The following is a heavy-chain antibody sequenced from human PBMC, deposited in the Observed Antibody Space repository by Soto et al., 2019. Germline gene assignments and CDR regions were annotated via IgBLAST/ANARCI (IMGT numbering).Heavy chain of an antibody. J-gene: IGHJ4*02. CDR1: GFSLNTGGVG. D-gene: IGHD2-15*01. CDR2: IYWDGDT. Sequence: QISLKESGPPLVKPTQTLTLTGTFSGFSLNTGGVGVGWLRQPPGKALEWLALIYWDGDTRYRPSLQSRLTVTADTSYNQVVLSMSRMGPEDTATYFCANRNVEVVGGSTNAFDDWGQGALVTVSS. V-gene: IGHV2-5*02. CDR3: ANRNVEVVGGSTNAFDD.